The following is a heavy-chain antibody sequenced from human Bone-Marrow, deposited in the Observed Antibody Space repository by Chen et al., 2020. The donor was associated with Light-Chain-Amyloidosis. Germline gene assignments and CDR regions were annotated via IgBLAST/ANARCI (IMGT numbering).Heavy chain of an antibody. CDR1: GYTFPNYW. CDR3: ASRRDGYNFDY. CDR2: IYPDDPNA. D-gene: IGHD5-12*01. V-gene: IGHV5-51*01. Sequence: EVQLEQSGPEVKKPGESLKISCKGSGYTFPNYWIGWVRQMPGKGLEWMGVIYPDDPNARDGPSFEGKVTMSADKSITTAYLQWRSLKASDTAMYYCASRRDGYNFDYWGQGTLVTVSS. J-gene: IGHJ4*02.